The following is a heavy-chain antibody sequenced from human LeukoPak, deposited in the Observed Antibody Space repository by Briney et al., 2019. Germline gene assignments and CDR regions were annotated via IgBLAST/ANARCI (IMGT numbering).Heavy chain of an antibody. Sequence: PSVTLSLTCAVYGGSFSGFYWSWIRQPPGKGLEWIGEINHSGSTNYNPSLKSRITISVDTSKNQFSLKLSSVTAADTAVYYCARRCSSISCYNYWGQGTLVTVSS. V-gene: IGHV4-34*01. CDR3: ARRCSSISCYNY. CDR1: GGSFSGFY. CDR2: INHSGST. D-gene: IGHD2-2*02. J-gene: IGHJ4*02.